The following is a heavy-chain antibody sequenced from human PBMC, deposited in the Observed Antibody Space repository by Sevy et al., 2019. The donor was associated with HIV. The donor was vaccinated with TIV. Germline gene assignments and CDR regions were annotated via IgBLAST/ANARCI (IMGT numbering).Heavy chain of an antibody. CDR1: GFTFSSYW. J-gene: IGHJ6*02. CDR2: IKKDGSEK. Sequence: GSLRLSCAASGFTFSSYWMTWVRQAPGKGLEWVANIKKDGSEKYYVDSVKGRFTISRDNAKKSLYLQMNSLRAEDTAVYYCARDCSSTSCLWGLDVWGQGTTVTVSS. D-gene: IGHD2-2*01. CDR3: ARDCSSTSCLWGLDV. V-gene: IGHV3-7*03.